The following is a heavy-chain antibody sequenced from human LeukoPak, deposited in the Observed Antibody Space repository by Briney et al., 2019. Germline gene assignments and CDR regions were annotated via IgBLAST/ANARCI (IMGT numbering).Heavy chain of an antibody. CDR3: VQDLSRAVAGTFDY. CDR1: GFTFSSYA. Sequence: GGSLRLSCSASGFTFSSYAMYWVRQAPGKGLEYVSAISSNGGSTYYADSVKDRFTISRDNSKNTLYLQMSSLRAEDTAVYYCVQDLSRAVAGTFDYWGQGTLVTVSS. J-gene: IGHJ4*02. D-gene: IGHD6-19*01. V-gene: IGHV3-64D*06. CDR2: ISSNGGST.